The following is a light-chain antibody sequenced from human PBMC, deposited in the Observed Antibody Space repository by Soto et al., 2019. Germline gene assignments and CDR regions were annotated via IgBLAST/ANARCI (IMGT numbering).Light chain of an antibody. V-gene: IGLV1-51*02. CDR2: END. Sequence: QSVLTQPPSVSAAPGQKVTMSCSGDSSNIGNYYVSWHQQLPGTAPKLLIYENDKRPSGIPDRFSGSKSGTSPTLGITGLQTGDEADYYCGTWDSSLSIFVFGTGTKVTVL. CDR1: SSNIGNYY. CDR3: GTWDSSLSIFV. J-gene: IGLJ1*01.